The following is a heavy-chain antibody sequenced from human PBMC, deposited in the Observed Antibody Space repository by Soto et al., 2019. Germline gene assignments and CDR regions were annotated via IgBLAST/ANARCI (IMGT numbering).Heavy chain of an antibody. CDR2: ISGSGRTT. J-gene: IGHJ6*03. CDR1: GFTFGTYA. CDR3: AKFRGPSYSYYYMDV. D-gene: IGHD3-16*01. Sequence: EVQLLESGGGLVQPGGSLRLSCAASGFTFGTYAMKWLRQAPGRGLECVSCISGSGRTTYYADSVTGRFTVSRDNSKNTMYLQMNSLRAEDTALYYCAKFRGPSYSYYYMDVWGKGTTVTVSS. V-gene: IGHV3-23*01.